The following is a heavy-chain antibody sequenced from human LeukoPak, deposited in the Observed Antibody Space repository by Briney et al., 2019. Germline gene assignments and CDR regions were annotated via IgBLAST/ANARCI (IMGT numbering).Heavy chain of an antibody. D-gene: IGHD1-26*01. J-gene: IGHJ4*02. CDR1: GFTFSSYS. CDR3: ARDGIVGAYNSGNDY. V-gene: IGHV3-21*01. Sequence: GGSLILSCAASGFTFSSYSMNWVCQAPGKGLEWVPSISSSSSYIYYADSVKGRFTISRDNAKNSLYLQMNSLRAEDTAVYYCARDGIVGAYNSGNDYWGQGTLVTVSS. CDR2: ISSSSSYI.